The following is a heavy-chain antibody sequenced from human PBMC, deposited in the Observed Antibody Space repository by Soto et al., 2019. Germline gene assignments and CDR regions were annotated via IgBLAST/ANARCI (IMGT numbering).Heavy chain of an antibody. CDR1: GFIFSNVW. CDR2: IKTYARGGTT. Sequence: GGSLRLSCAASGFIFSNVWMTWVRQVPGKGLEWVGHIKTYARGGTTDYAAPLKGRVSILRDDAKDTVYLQIDSLTSADTGVYFCATYPPGISAAEQGPSWGPGTQVNVSS. D-gene: IGHD6-13*01. V-gene: IGHV3-15*07. CDR3: ATYPPGISAAEQGPS. J-gene: IGHJ1*01.